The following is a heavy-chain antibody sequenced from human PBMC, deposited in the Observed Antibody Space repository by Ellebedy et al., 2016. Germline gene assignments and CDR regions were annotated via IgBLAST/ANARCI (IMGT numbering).Heavy chain of an antibody. V-gene: IGHV3-11*01. Sequence: GGSLRLSXAASGFTFSDYYMSWIRQAPGKGLEWVSYISSSGSTIYYADSVKGRFTISRDNAKNSLYLQMNSLRAEDTAVYYCARDDYYDSSGQGAFDYWGQGTLVTVSS. D-gene: IGHD3-22*01. CDR2: ISSSGSTI. CDR3: ARDDYYDSSGQGAFDY. J-gene: IGHJ4*02. CDR1: GFTFSDYY.